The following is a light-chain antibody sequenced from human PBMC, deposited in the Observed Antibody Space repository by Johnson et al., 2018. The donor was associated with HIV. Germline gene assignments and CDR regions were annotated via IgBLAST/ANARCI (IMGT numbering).Light chain of an antibody. CDR2: DND. CDR3: GTWDSSLSAHYV. J-gene: IGLJ1*01. CDR1: TSNIGNNY. Sequence: QSVLTQPPSVSAAPGQKVTISCSGSTSNIGNNYISWYQHLPGTAPKLLIYDNDKRPSGIADRFSGSKSGTSATLGITGLQTGDEADYYCGTWDSSLSAHYVFGTGTKVTVL. V-gene: IGLV1-51*01.